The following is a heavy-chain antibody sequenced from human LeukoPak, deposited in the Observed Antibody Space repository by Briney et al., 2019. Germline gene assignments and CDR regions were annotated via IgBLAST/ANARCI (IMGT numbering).Heavy chain of an antibody. CDR2: IPTGGST. CDR3: ARDDYYDSSGLDH. D-gene: IGHD3-22*01. V-gene: IGHV3-53*01. CDR1: GLTVNRHY. J-gene: IGHJ4*02. Sequence: AESLSLSCLASGLTVNRHYMTCVRQAPRKGREWLSVIPTGGSTNYAESVKGRFTISRDNSKNILYLQMNSLRAEDTAVYYCARDDYYDSSGLDHWGQGTLVTVSS.